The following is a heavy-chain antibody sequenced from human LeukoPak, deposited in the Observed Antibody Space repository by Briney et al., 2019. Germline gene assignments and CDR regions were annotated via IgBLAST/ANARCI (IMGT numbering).Heavy chain of an antibody. D-gene: IGHD1-14*01. J-gene: IGHJ4*02. Sequence: PSETLSLTCTVSGGSVSSGSYYWSWIRQPPGKGLEWIGYIYYSGSTNYNPSLKSRVTISVDTSKNQFSLKLSSVTAADTAVYYCVRELPRSTTFLDYWGQGTLVTVSS. V-gene: IGHV4-61*01. CDR3: VRELPRSTTFLDY. CDR1: GGSVSSGSYY. CDR2: IYYSGST.